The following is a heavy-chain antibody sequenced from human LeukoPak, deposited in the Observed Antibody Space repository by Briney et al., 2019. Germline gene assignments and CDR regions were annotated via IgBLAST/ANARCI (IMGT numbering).Heavy chain of an antibody. D-gene: IGHD3-10*01. J-gene: IGHJ6*02. CDR1: GGSISSGGYS. CDR3: GREYYYGSGRTDV. CDR2: IYHSGST. Sequence: SQTLSLTCAVSGGSISSGGYSWSWIRQPPGKGLEWIGYIYHSGSTYYNPSLKSRVTISVDRSKNQFSLKLSSVTAADTAVYYCGREYYYGSGRTDVSGQGTTVTVSS. V-gene: IGHV4-30-2*01.